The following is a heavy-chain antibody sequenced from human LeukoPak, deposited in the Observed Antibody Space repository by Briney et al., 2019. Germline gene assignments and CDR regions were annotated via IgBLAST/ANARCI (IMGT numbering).Heavy chain of an antibody. V-gene: IGHV3-23*01. CDR1: GITFSNYA. CDR2: ILGGGGGT. Sequence: PGGSLRLSCAASGITFSNYAISWVRQAPGKGLEWVSTILGGGGGTYYTDSAKGRFTISRDNSKNTLYLQMNSLRAEDTAVYYCAKYGRDPNYYYYYGMDVWGQGTTVTVSS. CDR3: AKYGRDPNYYYYYGMDV. J-gene: IGHJ6*02. D-gene: IGHD1-26*01.